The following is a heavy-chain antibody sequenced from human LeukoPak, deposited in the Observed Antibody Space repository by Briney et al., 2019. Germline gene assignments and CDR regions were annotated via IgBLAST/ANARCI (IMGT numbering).Heavy chain of an antibody. Sequence: GGSLRLSCAASGVTFSSYSMNWVRQAPGKGLEWVSCIISSSNLIYYEHSVKGRFSMSRDNAKNSLYLQMNSLRAEDTAIYYCARSGDYAEVFDSCGEGSLVTVSS. CDR2: IISSSNLI. V-gene: IGHV3-21*01. CDR1: GVTFSSYS. CDR3: ARSGDYAEVFDS. D-gene: IGHD4-17*01. J-gene: IGHJ4*02.